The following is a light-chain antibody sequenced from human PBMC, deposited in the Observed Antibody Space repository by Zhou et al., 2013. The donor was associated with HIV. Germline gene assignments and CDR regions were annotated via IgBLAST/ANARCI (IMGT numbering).Light chain of an antibody. CDR3: QQYGTFPRT. J-gene: IGKJ1*01. Sequence: EIVLTQSPGTLSLSPGERATLSCRASQSVYRSFLAWYQQKPGQAPRLLIYGASNRATGIPDRFSGSGSGTDFTLTISRLEAEDFAVYYCQQYGTFPRTFGQGTKVEIK. CDR2: GAS. CDR1: QSVYRSF. V-gene: IGKV3-20*01.